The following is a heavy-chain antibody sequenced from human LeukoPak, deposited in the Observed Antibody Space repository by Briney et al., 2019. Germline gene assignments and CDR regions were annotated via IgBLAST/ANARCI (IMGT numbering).Heavy chain of an antibody. D-gene: IGHD5-24*01. V-gene: IGHV4-61*02. CDR3: ARDLGSRDGYNPPNLFDS. Sequence: SETLSLTCTVSGDSISSGSYYWSWIRQPAGKGLEWIGRIHIRGTTNYNPSLKSRVTISADTSKNQLSLKLSSVTAADTAVYYCARDLGSRDGYNPPNLFDSWGQGTLVTVSS. CDR1: GDSISSGSYY. CDR2: IHIRGTT. J-gene: IGHJ4*02.